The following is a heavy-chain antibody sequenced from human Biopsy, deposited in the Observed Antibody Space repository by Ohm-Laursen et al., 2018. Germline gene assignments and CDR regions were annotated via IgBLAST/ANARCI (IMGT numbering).Heavy chain of an antibody. V-gene: IGHV4-59*01. CDR3: AREAAIIDPRTRAFDY. CDR1: GGSISSYQ. Sequence: GTLSLTCSVSGGSISSYQWTWIRQPPGKGLEWIGYLYNTGGTNYNPSLKSRVTISVDTSKNQFSLKLRSVTDADTAVYYCAREAAIIDPRTRAFDYWGQGTLVTVSS. CDR2: LYNTGGT. J-gene: IGHJ4*02. D-gene: IGHD6-25*01.